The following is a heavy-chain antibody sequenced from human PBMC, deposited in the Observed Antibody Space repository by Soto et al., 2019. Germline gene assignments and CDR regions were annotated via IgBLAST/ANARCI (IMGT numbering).Heavy chain of an antibody. CDR2: IDPSGART. V-gene: IGHV1-46*01. CDR3: ATTFIYGEPGDY. D-gene: IGHD3-10*01. Sequence: QVQVQQAGAEVKEPGASVRISCKASGYTFISYYMHWVRQAPGQGLEWMGIIDPSGARTTYAQRFRGRVTMTWDTSRSTVYMDMTTLRPDDTAVYFCATTFIYGEPGDYWGQGTVVSVSS. J-gene: IGHJ4*02. CDR1: GYTFISYY.